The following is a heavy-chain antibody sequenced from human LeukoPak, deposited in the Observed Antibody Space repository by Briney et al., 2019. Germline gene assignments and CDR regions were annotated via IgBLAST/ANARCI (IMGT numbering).Heavy chain of an antibody. J-gene: IGHJ4*02. D-gene: IGHD5-12*01. Sequence: SETLSLTCTVSGGSIHTYYWSWIRQSTGKGLEWIGYIDYSGSTNYNPSLRSRVTMSIDTSKKQFSLKLTSVTAADTAVYYCARAGHNGYEIDYWGQGTLLTVSS. CDR3: ARAGHNGYEIDY. CDR2: IDYSGST. V-gene: IGHV4-59*01. CDR1: GGSIHTYY.